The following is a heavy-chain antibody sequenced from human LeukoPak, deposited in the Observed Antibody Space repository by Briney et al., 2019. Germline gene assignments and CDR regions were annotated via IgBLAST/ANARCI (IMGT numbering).Heavy chain of an antibody. CDR1: GGSISSYY. CDR2: IYYSGST. CDR3: ARGPPPYYYDSSGYWYYFDY. Sequence: PSETLSLTCTVSGGSISSYYWSWIRQPPGKGLEWIGYIYYSGSTNYNPSLKSRVTISVDTSKNQFSLKLSSVTAADTAVYYCARGPPPYYYDSSGYWYYFDYWGQGTLVTVSS. V-gene: IGHV4-59*01. J-gene: IGHJ4*02. D-gene: IGHD3-22*01.